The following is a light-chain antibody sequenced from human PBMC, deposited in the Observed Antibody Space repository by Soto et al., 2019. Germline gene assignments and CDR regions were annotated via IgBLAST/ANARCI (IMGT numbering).Light chain of an antibody. Sequence: QSALTQPASVSGSPGQSITISCTGTSSDVGYYNYVSWYQQHPGKAPKLMIYDVRNRPSGVSNRFPGSKSGNTASLTISGLQAEDEADYYCSSYTSSSTYVFGTGTKLTV. CDR1: SSDVGYYNY. V-gene: IGLV2-14*03. CDR2: DVR. J-gene: IGLJ1*01. CDR3: SSYTSSSTYV.